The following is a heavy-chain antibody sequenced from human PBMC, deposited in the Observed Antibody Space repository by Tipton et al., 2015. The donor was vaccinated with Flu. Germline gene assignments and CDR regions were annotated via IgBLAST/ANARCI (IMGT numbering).Heavy chain of an antibody. CDR3: ARSKGGGTGSLDY. CDR2: IYYSGST. D-gene: IGHD3-16*01. Sequence: TLSLTCTVSGDSISGYYWNWIRQPPGKELEWIGYIYYSGSTDYNPSLKSRVTISVDTSKNRFSLKLSSVTAADTAVYYCARSKGGGTGSLDYWGQGTLVTVSS. CDR1: GDSISGYY. J-gene: IGHJ4*02. V-gene: IGHV4-59*01.